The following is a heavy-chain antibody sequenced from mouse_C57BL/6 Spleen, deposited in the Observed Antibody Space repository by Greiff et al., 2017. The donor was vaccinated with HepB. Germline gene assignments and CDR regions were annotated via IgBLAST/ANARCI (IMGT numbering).Heavy chain of an antibody. V-gene: IGHV5-12*01. CDR2: ISNGGGST. CDR3: ARHEGNYEYFDY. Sequence: EVKLMESGGGLVQPGGSLKLSCAASGFTFSDYYMYWVRQTPEKRLEWVAYISNGGGSTYYPDTVKGRFTISRDNAKNTLYLQMSRLKSEDTAMDYCARHEGNYEYFDYWGQGTTLTVSS. J-gene: IGHJ2*01. CDR1: GFTFSDYY. D-gene: IGHD2-1*01.